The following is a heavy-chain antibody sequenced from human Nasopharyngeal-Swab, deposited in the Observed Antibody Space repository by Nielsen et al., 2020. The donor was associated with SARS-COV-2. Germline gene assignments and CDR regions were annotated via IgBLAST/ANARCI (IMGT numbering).Heavy chain of an antibody. Sequence: GESLKISCGASGFTFNKFATAWVRQAPGKGLEWVSTINPAAETFYADSARGRFTISRDNSMNTLYLQMNGLRAEDTAVYYCARDGRQQLRPEGLFDPWGQGTLVTVSS. CDR1: GFTFNKFA. CDR3: ARDGRQQLRPEGLFDP. J-gene: IGHJ5*02. D-gene: IGHD6-13*01. V-gene: IGHV3-23*01. CDR2: INPAAET.